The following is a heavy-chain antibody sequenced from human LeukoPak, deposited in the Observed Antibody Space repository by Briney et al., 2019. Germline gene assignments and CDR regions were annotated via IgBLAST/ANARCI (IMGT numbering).Heavy chain of an antibody. CDR1: GGSISSYY. V-gene: IGHV4-59*12. CDR2: IYYSGST. CDR3: ARGREQLVSYFDY. J-gene: IGHJ4*02. D-gene: IGHD6-6*01. Sequence: SETLSLTCTVSGGSISSYYWSWIRQPPGKGLEWIGYIYYSGSTYYNPSLKSRVTISVDTSKNQFSLKLSSVTAADTAVYYCARGREQLVSYFDYWGQGTLVTVSS.